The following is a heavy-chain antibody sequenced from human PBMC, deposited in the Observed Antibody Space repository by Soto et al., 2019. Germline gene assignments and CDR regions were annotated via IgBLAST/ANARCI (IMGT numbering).Heavy chain of an antibody. CDR2: FDPEDGET. J-gene: IGHJ5*02. V-gene: IGHV1-24*01. Sequence: ASVKVSCKVSGYTLTELSMHWVRQAPGKGLEWMGGFDPEDGETIYAQKFQGRVTMTEDTSTDTAYMELSSLRSEDTAVYYCATVLRAVYDSSGYFVWFDPWGQGTLVTVSS. CDR3: ATVLRAVYDSSGYFVWFDP. D-gene: IGHD3-22*01. CDR1: GYTLTELS.